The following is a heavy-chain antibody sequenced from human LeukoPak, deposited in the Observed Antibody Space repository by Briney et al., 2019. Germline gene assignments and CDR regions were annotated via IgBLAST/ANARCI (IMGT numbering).Heavy chain of an antibody. J-gene: IGHJ4*02. CDR3: ARGQKSHDFWSGYYPAVVDY. CDR2: INHIGST. Sequence: SETLSLTCAVYGGSFSGYYWSWIRQPPGKGLEWIGEINHIGSTNYNPSLKSRVTISVDTSKNQFSLKLSSVTAADTAVYYCARGQKSHDFWSGYYPAVVDYWGQGTLVTVSS. V-gene: IGHV4-34*01. CDR1: GGSFSGYY. D-gene: IGHD3-3*01.